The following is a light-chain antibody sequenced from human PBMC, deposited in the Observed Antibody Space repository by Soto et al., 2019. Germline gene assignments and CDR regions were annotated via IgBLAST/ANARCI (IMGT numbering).Light chain of an antibody. V-gene: IGKV3-15*01. CDR2: LTS. J-gene: IGKJ4*01. CDR3: LQYQWWPLT. CDR1: QSAHNN. Sequence: EIVMTQSPATLSVSPGERATLSCRASQSAHNNLAWYQQKPGQAPRLLIYLTSTRATGVPARFSGSGSGTDFTLTISSLQSEDFALYYCLQYQWWPLTFGGGTKVEIK.